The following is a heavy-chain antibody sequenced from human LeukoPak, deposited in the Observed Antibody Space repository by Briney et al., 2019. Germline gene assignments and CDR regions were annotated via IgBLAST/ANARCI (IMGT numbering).Heavy chain of an antibody. J-gene: IGHJ5*02. V-gene: IGHV7-4-1*02. D-gene: IGHD6-13*01. CDR2: IDTNTGNP. CDR3: ASRKQLAYES. Sequence: ASVKVSCKASGYTFTKYAMNWVRQAPGQGLEWLGWIDTNTGNPTYAQGFTGRFVFSLDTSVSTAYLQISSLKAEDTAVYYCASRKQLAYESWGQGTLVTVSS. CDR1: GYTFTKYA.